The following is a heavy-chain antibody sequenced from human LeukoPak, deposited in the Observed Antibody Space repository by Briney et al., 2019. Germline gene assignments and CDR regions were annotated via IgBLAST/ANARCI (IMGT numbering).Heavy chain of an antibody. J-gene: IGHJ6*02. V-gene: IGHV4-59*08. Sequence: NPSETLSLTCTVSGGSISNYYWSWIRQPPGKGLEWIAYIYYTGSTNYNLSLKSRVTVSVDTSKNQLSLKLSSVTVADTAVYYCARHSPTRLRVGYYYGMDVWGQGTTVTVSS. CDR1: GGSISNYY. D-gene: IGHD1-26*01. CDR3: ARHSPTRLRVGYYYGMDV. CDR2: IYYTGST.